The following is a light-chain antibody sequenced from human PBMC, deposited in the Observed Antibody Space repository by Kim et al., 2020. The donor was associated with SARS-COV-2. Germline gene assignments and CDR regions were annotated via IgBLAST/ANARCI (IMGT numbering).Light chain of an antibody. V-gene: IGKV1-39*01. CDR3: QQSYSAPYS. CDR2: AAS. J-gene: IGKJ2*03. Sequence: SASLGASVAMPCRAMQSISSYLDLFQQKPGKAPKLLIYAASSLQSGVPSRFSGSGSGTDFTLTISSLQPEDFATYYCQQSYSAPYSFGQGTKLEI. CDR1: QSISSY.